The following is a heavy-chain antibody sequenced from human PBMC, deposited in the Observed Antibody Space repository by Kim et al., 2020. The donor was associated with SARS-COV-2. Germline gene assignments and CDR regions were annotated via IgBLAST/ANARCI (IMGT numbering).Heavy chain of an antibody. CDR1: GYTFTSYA. CDR2: INTNTGNP. J-gene: IGHJ6*02. D-gene: IGHD6-6*01. V-gene: IGHV7-4-1*02. Sequence: ASVKVSCKASGYTFTSYAMNWVRQAPGQGLEWMGWINTNTGNPTYAQGFTGRFVFSLDTSVSTAYLQISSLKAEDTAVYYCARDGLSKQLVDYYYYGMDVWGQGTTVTVSS. CDR3: ARDGLSKQLVDYYYYGMDV.